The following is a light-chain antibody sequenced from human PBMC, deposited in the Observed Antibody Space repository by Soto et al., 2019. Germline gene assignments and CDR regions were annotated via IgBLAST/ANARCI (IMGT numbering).Light chain of an antibody. CDR1: QTVTNNY. Sequence: EIVLTQSPGTLSLSPGERATLSCRASQTVTNNYLAWYQQKPGQAPRLVMSGASNRATGIPDRFSGGGSETNFTPTIRRLEPEVFAVYYCQKYDSSYTFGQGTKWEIK. J-gene: IGKJ2*01. CDR2: GAS. V-gene: IGKV3-20*01. CDR3: QKYDSSYT.